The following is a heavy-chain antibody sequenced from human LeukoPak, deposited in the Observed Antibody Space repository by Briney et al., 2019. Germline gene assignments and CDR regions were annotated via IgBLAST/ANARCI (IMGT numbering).Heavy chain of an antibody. D-gene: IGHD3-10*01. V-gene: IGHV3-21*01. J-gene: IGHJ6*02. Sequence: GGSLRLSCAASGFTFSSYSMNWVRQAPGKGLEWVSSISSSSSYIYYADSVKGRFTISRDNAKNSLYLQMNSLGAEDTAVYYCARDGVGYYGMDVWGQGTTVTVSS. CDR3: ARDGVGYYGMDV. CDR2: ISSSSSYI. CDR1: GFTFSSYS.